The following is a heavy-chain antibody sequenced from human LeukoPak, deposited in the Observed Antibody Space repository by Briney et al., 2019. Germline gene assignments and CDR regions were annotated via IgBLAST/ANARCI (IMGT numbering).Heavy chain of an antibody. V-gene: IGHV3-21*01. CDR3: ARDLSRSIDY. CDR1: GFTFSSYS. CDR2: ISSSSSYI. J-gene: IGHJ4*02. Sequence: GGSLRLSCAASGFTFSSYSMNWVRQAPGKGLEWVSSISSSSSYIHYTDSVKGRFTISRDNAKNSLYLQMNSLRAEDTAVYYCARDLSRSIDYWGQGTLVTVSS. D-gene: IGHD1-26*01.